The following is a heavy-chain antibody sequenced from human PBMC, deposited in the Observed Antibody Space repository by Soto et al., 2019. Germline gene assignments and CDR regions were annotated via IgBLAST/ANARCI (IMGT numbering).Heavy chain of an antibody. V-gene: IGHV1-18*01. CDR1: GHTFTSYG. D-gene: IGHD2-8*01. Sequence: ASVKVSCKASGHTFTSYGISWVRQAPGQGLEWMGWISAYNGNTNYAQKLQGRVTMTTDTSTSTAYMELRSLRSDDTAVYYCAREGGYCTNGVCPAPLDYWGQGTLVTVSS. J-gene: IGHJ4*02. CDR2: ISAYNGNT. CDR3: AREGGYCTNGVCPAPLDY.